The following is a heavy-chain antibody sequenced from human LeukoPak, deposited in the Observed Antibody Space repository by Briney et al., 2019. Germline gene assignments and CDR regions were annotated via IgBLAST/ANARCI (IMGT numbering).Heavy chain of an antibody. J-gene: IGHJ4*02. D-gene: IGHD1-14*01. CDR3: ARVLTGLYYFDY. CDR2: INHSGST. CDR1: GGSFSGYY. Sequence: KPSETLSLTCAVYGGSFSGYYWSWIRQPPGKGLEWIGEINHSGSTNYNPSLKSRVTISVDTSKNQFSLKLSSVTAADTAVYYCARVLTGLYYFDYWGQGTLATVSS. V-gene: IGHV4-34*01.